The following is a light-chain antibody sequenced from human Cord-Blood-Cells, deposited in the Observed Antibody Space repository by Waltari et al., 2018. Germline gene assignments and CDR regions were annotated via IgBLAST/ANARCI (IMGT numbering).Light chain of an antibody. CDR1: SSDVGGYNY. V-gene: IGLV2-11*01. CDR2: DVS. J-gene: IGLJ1*01. CDR3: CSYAGSYTYV. Sequence: QSALTQPRSVSGSPGQSVTISCTGTSSDVGGYNYASWYQQHPGKTPKRMIYDVSKRPSGGPERFSGSKAGNTAPLTISWLQAEDEGDYFCCSYAGSYTYVFGTGTKVTVL.